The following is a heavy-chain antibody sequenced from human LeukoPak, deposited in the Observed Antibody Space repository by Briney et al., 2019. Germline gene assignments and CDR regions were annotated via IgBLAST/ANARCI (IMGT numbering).Heavy chain of an antibody. Sequence: SGGSLRLSCVASGFTSENYWMHWVRQAPGKGPEWVANIKQDGSLEHYMDSVKGRFTISRDNAKNSLILQMDSLRAEDTAVYYCARWTGVIDSWGQGTLVTVSS. J-gene: IGHJ4*02. CDR2: IKQDGSLE. D-gene: IGHD2-21*01. V-gene: IGHV3-7*01. CDR3: ARWTGVIDS. CDR1: GFTSENYW.